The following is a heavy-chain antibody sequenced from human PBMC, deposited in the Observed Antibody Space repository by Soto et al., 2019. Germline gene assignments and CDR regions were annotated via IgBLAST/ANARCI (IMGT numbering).Heavy chain of an antibody. CDR3: ASSNGLYGSGSYFDY. Sequence: GGSLRLSCAASGFTVSSNYMSWVRQAPGKGLEWVSVIYSGGSTYYADSVKGRFTISRDNSKNTLYLQMNSLRAEDTAVYYCASSNGLYGSGSYFDYWGQGTLVTVSS. J-gene: IGHJ4*02. CDR2: IYSGGST. D-gene: IGHD3-10*01. V-gene: IGHV3-66*02. CDR1: GFTVSSNY.